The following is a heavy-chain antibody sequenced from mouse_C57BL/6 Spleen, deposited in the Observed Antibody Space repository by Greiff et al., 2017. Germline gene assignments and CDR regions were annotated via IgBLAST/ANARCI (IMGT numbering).Heavy chain of an antibody. V-gene: IGHV1-82*01. D-gene: IGHD1-1*01. CDR1: GYAFSSSW. CDR3: ASITTVVATGPYWYFDV. J-gene: IGHJ1*03. Sequence: VQLQQSGPELVKPGASVKISCKASGYAFSSSWMNWVKQRPGKGLEWIGRIYPGDGDTNYNGKFKGKATLTADKSSSTAYMQLSSLTSEDSAVYFCASITTVVATGPYWYFDVWGTGTTVTVSS. CDR2: IYPGDGDT.